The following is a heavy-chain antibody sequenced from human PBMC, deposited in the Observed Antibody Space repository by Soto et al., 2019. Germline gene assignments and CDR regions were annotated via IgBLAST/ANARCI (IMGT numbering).Heavy chain of an antibody. CDR1: GFTVSSNY. D-gene: IGHD2-15*01. J-gene: IGHJ6*02. Sequence: EVQLVESGGGLIQPGGSLRLSCAASGFTVSSNYMSWVRQAPGKGLEWDSVIYSGGSTYYADAVKGRFTISRNNSENTLYLQMNRLRAEDTAVYYCATRPGVVVAATRAFCYYGMDVWGQGTTVTVSS. CDR2: IYSGGST. CDR3: ATRPGVVVAATRAFCYYGMDV. V-gene: IGHV3-53*01.